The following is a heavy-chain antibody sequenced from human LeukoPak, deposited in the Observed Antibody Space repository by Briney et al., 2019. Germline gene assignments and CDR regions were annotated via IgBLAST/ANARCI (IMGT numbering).Heavy chain of an antibody. V-gene: IGHV4-59*08. CDR2: IYYSGST. CDR3: ARLRLRYFDWLPFDYYMDV. D-gene: IGHD3-9*01. J-gene: IGHJ6*03. Sequence: SETLSLTCTVSGGSISSYYWSWIRQPPGKGLEWIGYIYYSGSTNHNPSLKSRVTISVDTSKNQFSLKLSSVTAADTAVYYCARLRLRYFDWLPFDYYMDVWGKGTTVTVSS. CDR1: GGSISSYY.